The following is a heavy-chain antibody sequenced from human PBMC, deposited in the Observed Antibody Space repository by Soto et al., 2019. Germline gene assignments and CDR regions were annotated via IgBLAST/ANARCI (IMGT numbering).Heavy chain of an antibody. CDR2: ISAYSGNT. V-gene: IGHV1-18*01. CDR3: VIHKQHVVAYYFDS. D-gene: IGHD6-6*01. Sequence: GASVKVSCKASGYTFTSYGISWVRQAPGQGLEWMGWISAYSGNTNYAQKLQGRVTMTTGTSASTAYMELRSLRSDDTALYSCVIHKQHVVAYYFDSRGKGSLVTVAS. CDR1: GYTFTSYG. J-gene: IGHJ4*02.